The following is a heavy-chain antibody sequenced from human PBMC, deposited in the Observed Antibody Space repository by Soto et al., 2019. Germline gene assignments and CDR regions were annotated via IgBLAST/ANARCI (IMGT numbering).Heavy chain of an antibody. V-gene: IGHV3-33*01. D-gene: IGHD4-4*01. J-gene: IGHJ6*02. CDR2: IWTDGSNK. CDR3: ASRYSNSYYCYGMDV. CDR1: GFTFRDHA. Sequence: GGSLRLSCAASGFTFRDHAMHWVRQAPGKGREWLAIIWTDGSNKFYAGSVQGRITISRDNSKNTVYLQMNTLSAEDTAVYYRASRYSNSYYCYGMDVWGQGTTVTVSS.